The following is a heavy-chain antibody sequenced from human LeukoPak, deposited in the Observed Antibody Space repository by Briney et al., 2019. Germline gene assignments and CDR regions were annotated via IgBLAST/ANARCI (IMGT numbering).Heavy chain of an antibody. CDR2: IIPIFGTA. V-gene: IGHV1-69*05. D-gene: IGHD1-26*01. CDR3: AAEWEHGIFDY. CDR1: GGTFSSYA. J-gene: IGHJ4*02. Sequence: SVKGSCKASGGTFSSYAISWVRQAPGQGLEWMGRIIPIFGTANYAQKFQGRVTINTDESTSTAYMELSSFRSEDTAVYYCAAEWEHGIFDYWGQGTLVTVSS.